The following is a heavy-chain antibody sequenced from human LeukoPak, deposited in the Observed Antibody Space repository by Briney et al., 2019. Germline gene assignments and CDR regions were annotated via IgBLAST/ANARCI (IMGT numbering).Heavy chain of an antibody. D-gene: IGHD1-20*01. Sequence: SETLSLTCTVSSGSMSNYYWTWLGQPAGKGLEWVGRIHSTGSTTYNPSLKSRVSLSLDTSKNQFSLKVTSVTAADTAVYYCARGHNWNDYFDPWGQGTLVTVSS. CDR1: SGSMSNYY. J-gene: IGHJ5*02. CDR3: ARGHNWNDYFDP. V-gene: IGHV4-4*07. CDR2: IHSTGST.